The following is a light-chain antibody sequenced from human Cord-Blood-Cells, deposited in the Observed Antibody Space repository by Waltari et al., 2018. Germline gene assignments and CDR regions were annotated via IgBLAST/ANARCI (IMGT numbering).Light chain of an antibody. V-gene: IGLV3-1*01. J-gene: IGLJ1*01. CDR2: QDS. CDR3: QAWDSSTASYV. Sequence: SYELTTPPSVPVFTGQEDSYTCNGDKFGEKHASWYPQKPGQSPVLVIYQDSKRPSGIPARFSGSNSGNTATLTISGTQAMDEAYYYCQAWDSSTASYVFGTGTKVTVL. CDR1: KFGEKH.